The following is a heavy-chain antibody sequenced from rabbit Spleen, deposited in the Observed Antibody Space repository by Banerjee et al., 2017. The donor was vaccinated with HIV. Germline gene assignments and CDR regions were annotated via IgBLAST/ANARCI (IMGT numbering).Heavy chain of an antibody. D-gene: IGHD6-1*01. CDR1: GLDFSSYYY. Sequence: QEQLVESGGGLVQPEGSLTLTCKASGLDFSSYYYMCWVRQAPGKGLEWIACIYTGSSGSTWYASWAKGRFTISKTSSTTVTLQMTSLTAADTATYFCARAVGVGGYSYAAGLWGPGTLVTVS. J-gene: IGHJ4*01. V-gene: IGHV1S45*01. CDR3: ARAVGVGGYSYAAGL. CDR2: IYTGSSGST.